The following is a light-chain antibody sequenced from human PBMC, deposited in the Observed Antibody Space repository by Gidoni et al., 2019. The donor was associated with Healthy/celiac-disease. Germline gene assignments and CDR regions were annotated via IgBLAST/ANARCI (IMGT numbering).Light chain of an antibody. V-gene: IGKV1-12*01. Sequence: DLQMTPSPSSVSASVGDRVTITCRASQTISSWLAWYQQKPGKAPKFLIYAASSLQSGVPSRFSGSGSGTDFTLTINSLQPEDFATYYCQQANSFPYTFGQGTKLEIK. J-gene: IGKJ2*01. CDR1: QTISSW. CDR3: QQANSFPYT. CDR2: AAS.